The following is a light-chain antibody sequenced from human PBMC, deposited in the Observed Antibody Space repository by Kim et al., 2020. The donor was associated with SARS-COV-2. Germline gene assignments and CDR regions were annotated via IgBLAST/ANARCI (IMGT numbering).Light chain of an antibody. V-gene: IGKV3-15*01. Sequence: VSPGERATLSCRASQSVSSNLAWYQQKPGQAPRLLIYGASTRATGIPARFSGSGSGTEFTLTISSLQSEDFAVYYCQQYNNWPYTFGQGTKVDIK. CDR3: QQYNNWPYT. CDR1: QSVSSN. J-gene: IGKJ2*01. CDR2: GAS.